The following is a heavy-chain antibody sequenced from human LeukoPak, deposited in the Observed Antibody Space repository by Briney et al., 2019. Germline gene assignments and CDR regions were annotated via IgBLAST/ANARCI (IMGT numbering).Heavy chain of an antibody. Sequence: ASVKVSCTASGYTFTSYYMHWVRQAPGQGLEWMGRINPNSGGTNYAQKFQGRVTMTRDTSISTAYMELSRLRSDDTAVYYCARSRGPEYFQHWGQGTLVTVSS. CDR2: INPNSGGT. CDR3: ARSRGPEYFQH. CDR1: GYTFTSYY. V-gene: IGHV1-2*06. J-gene: IGHJ1*01.